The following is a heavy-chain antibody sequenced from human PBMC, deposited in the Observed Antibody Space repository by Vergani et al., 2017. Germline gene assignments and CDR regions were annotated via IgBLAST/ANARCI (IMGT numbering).Heavy chain of an antibody. CDR2: IYWDDDK. J-gene: IGHJ4*02. Sequence: QITLKESGPTLVKPTQTLTLTCTFSGFSLSTSGVGVGWIRQPPGKALEWLALIYWDDDKRYSPSLKSRLTITKDTSKHQVVLTMTNMDPVDTATYYCARKGTSYYYGSGSYYNVGFDYWGQGTLVTVSS. D-gene: IGHD3-10*01. V-gene: IGHV2-5*02. CDR3: ARKGTSYYYGSGSYYNVGFDY. CDR1: GFSLSTSGVG.